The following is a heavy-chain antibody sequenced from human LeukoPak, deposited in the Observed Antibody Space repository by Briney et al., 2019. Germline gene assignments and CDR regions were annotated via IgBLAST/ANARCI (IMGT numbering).Heavy chain of an antibody. Sequence: GGSLRLSCTASGFTFGDYAMSWVRQAPGRGLESVGFIRSKAYGGTAEYAASVKGRFTISRDDSKSIAHLQMNSLKTEDTAVYYCTREPLRYFDWTAYFDYWGQGTLVTVSS. V-gene: IGHV3-49*04. CDR2: IRSKAYGGTA. CDR1: GFTFGDYA. D-gene: IGHD3-9*01. J-gene: IGHJ4*02. CDR3: TREPLRYFDWTAYFDY.